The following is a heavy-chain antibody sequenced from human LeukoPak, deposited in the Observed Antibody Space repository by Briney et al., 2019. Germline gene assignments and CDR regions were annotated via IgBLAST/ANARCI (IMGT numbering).Heavy chain of an antibody. D-gene: IGHD1-26*01. CDR3: ARSGTYSGDNWFDP. CDR1: GGSISSYY. CDR2: IYYSGST. Sequence: SETLSLTCTVSGGSISSYYWSWIRQPPGKGLEWIGYIYYSGSTDYNPSLKSRVIISTDTSKNQSSLKLNSVTAADTAVYYCARSGTYSGDNWFDPWGQGTLVTVSS. J-gene: IGHJ5*02. V-gene: IGHV4-59*01.